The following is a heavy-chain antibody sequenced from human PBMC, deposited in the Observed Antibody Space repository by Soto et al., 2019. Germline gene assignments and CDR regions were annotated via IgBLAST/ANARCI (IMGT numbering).Heavy chain of an antibody. V-gene: IGHV3-23*01. CDR3: AKAPRDGGNSGDDFDF. J-gene: IGHJ3*01. Sequence: VGSLRLSCAASGFKFSNYAMSWVRQAPGKGLEWVALISATGGGTYYADAVKGRFTIATDNSHNTQYIHVQSLTAEDTAVYYCAKAPRDGGNSGDDFDFWGQGTQVTVSS. D-gene: IGHD3-10*01. CDR2: ISATGGGT. CDR1: GFKFSNYA.